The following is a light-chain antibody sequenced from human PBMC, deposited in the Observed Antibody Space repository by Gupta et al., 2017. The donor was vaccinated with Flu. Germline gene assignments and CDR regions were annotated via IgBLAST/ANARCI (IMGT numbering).Light chain of an antibody. CDR3: QQAKTFPPRS. CDR1: QSISGW. CDR2: ATS. J-gene: IGKJ2*03. V-gene: IGKV1-12*01. Sequence: DIQMTQSPSFVSASVGDRASINCRASQSISGWLTWYQQKSGEAPKLLIFATSSLQTGVPSRFSGSGSGTDFTLTITNLQPEDFATYYCQQAKTFPPRSFGQGTKVEIK.